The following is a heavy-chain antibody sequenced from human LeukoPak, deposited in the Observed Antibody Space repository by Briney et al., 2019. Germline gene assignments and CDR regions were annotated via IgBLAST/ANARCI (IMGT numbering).Heavy chain of an antibody. J-gene: IGHJ4*02. CDR2: ISSSSSYI. CDR1: GFTFSSYR. D-gene: IGHD4-23*01. V-gene: IGHV3-21*01. Sequence: TTGGSLRLSCAASGFTFSSYRMNWVRQAPGKGLEWVSSISSSSSYIYYAASVKGRFTISRDNAKNSLYLQMNSLRAEDTAVYYCARQDYGGNSYYFDYWGQGTLVTVSS. CDR3: ARQDYGGNSYYFDY.